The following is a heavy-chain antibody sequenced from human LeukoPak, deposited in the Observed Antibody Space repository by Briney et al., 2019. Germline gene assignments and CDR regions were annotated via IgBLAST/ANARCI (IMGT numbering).Heavy chain of an antibody. J-gene: IGHJ4*02. D-gene: IGHD3-10*01. CDR3: AKDRWLYGSGSGPDY. Sequence: PGGSLRLSCAASGFTFSSYGMHWVRQAPGKGLEWVAFIRYDGSNKYYADSVKGRFTISRDNSKNTLYLQMNSLRAEDTAVYYCAKDRWLYGSGSGPDYWGQGTLVTVSS. CDR1: GFTFSSYG. CDR2: IRYDGSNK. V-gene: IGHV3-30*02.